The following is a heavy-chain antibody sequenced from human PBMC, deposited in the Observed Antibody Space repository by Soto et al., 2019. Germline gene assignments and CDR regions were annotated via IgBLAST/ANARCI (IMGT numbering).Heavy chain of an antibody. D-gene: IGHD2-2*01. CDR2: ISAYNGNT. V-gene: IGHV1-18*01. J-gene: IGHJ6*02. CDR3: ARAHSTSELYDYYYGMDV. Sequence: GASVKVSCKASGYTFTSYGIHWVRQAPGQGLEWMGWISAYNGNTNYAQKLQGRVTMTTDTSTSTAYMELRSLRSDDTAVYYCARAHSTSELYDYYYGMDVWGQGTTVTVSS. CDR1: GYTFTSYG.